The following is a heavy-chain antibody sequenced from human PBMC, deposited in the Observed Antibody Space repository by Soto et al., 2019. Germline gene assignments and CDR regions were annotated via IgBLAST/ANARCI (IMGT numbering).Heavy chain of an antibody. D-gene: IGHD5-18*01. J-gene: IGHJ4*02. V-gene: IGHV3-7*01. CDR1: GFTFSSYW. Sequence: GGSLRLSCAASGFTFSSYWMSWVRQAPGKGLEWVANIKQDGSEKYYVDCVKGRFTISRDNAKNSLYLQMNSLRAEDTAVYYCARDSGYSYGPFDYWGQGTLVTVSS. CDR2: IKQDGSEK. CDR3: ARDSGYSYGPFDY.